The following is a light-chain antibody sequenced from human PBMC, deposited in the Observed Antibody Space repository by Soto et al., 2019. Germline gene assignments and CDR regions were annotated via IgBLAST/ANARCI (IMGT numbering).Light chain of an antibody. J-gene: IGKJ4*01. V-gene: IGKV3-20*01. CDR1: QGIGDT. CDR2: GAS. Sequence: EIVMTPSPATLSVSPVEGATLSCRASQGIGDTLAWYQQTPGQAPRLLIYGASSRATGIPDRFSGSGSGTDFTLTISRLEPEDFAVYYCQQYGSSPLTFGGGTKVDIK. CDR3: QQYGSSPLT.